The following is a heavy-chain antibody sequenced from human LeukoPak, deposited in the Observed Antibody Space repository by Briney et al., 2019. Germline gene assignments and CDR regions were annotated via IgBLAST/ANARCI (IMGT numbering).Heavy chain of an antibody. Sequence: GGSLRLSCAASGFTFSSYGMHWVRQAPGKGLEWVAVISYDGSNKYYADSVKGRFAISRDNSKNTLYLQMNSLRAEDTAVYYCARESGWGLPHAFDFWGQGTMITVSS. J-gene: IGHJ3*01. CDR1: GFTFSSYG. CDR3: ARESGWGLPHAFDF. D-gene: IGHD3-10*01. CDR2: ISYDGSNK. V-gene: IGHV3-30*03.